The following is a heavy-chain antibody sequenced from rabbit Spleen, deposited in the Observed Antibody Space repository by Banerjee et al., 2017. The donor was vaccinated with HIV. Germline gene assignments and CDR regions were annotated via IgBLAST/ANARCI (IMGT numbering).Heavy chain of an antibody. CDR3: ARDKELAIWGYEFDL. Sequence: EQLVESGGGLVQPGGTLTLTCKASGFSLFSYWMCWVRQAPGKGLDLIGCIYAGDGSTDYANWVNGRFTISKTSSTVDLKMTSLTAADTATYFCARDKELAIWGYEFDLWGPGTLVTVS. J-gene: IGHJ4*01. D-gene: IGHD3-1*01. CDR1: GFSLFSYW. V-gene: IGHV1S21*01. CDR2: IYAGDGST.